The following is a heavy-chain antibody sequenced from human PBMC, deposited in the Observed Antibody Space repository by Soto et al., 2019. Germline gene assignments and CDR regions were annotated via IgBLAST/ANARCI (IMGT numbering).Heavy chain of an antibody. J-gene: IGHJ6*03. Sequence: SETLSLTCTVSGGSISSYYWSWIRQPPGKGLERIVYIYYSGSTNYNPSNKSRVTISVDTSKNQFSLKLSSVTAADTAVYYCARGAWELLRSPNYYYYMDVWGKGTTVTVSS. CDR1: GGSISSYY. CDR2: IYYSGST. CDR3: ARGAWELLRSPNYYYYMDV. V-gene: IGHV4-59*08. D-gene: IGHD1-26*01.